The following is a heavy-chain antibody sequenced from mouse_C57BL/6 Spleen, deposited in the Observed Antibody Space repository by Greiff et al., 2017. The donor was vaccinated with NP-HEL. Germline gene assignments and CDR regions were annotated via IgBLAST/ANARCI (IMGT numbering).Heavy chain of an antibody. D-gene: IGHD2-1*01. J-gene: IGHJ2*01. V-gene: IGHV1-55*01. CDR3: AREGNYGTWGDY. CDR1: GYNFTSYW. CDR2: IYPGSGST. Sequence: QVQLQQPGAELVKPGASVKMSCKASGYNFTSYWITWVKQRPGQGLEWIGDIYPGSGSTNYNEKLKSKATLTVDTSSSTAYMQLSSLTSEDSAVYYCAREGNYGTWGDYWGQGTTLTVSS.